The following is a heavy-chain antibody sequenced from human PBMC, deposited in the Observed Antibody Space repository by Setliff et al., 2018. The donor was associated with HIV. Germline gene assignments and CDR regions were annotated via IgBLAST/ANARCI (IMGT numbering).Heavy chain of an antibody. Sequence: SETLSLTCSVSGGSFSGYCLSWIRQPPGKGLEWIGYIYTYNSGSTNYNPSLTRRVTISADTSRNQFPLKLRSVTAADTAVYYCARVPSAGVRGRPDLYHWFDPWGQGTLVTVSS. CDR1: GGSFSGYC. CDR2: IYTYNSGST. J-gene: IGHJ5*02. V-gene: IGHV4-59*08. CDR3: ARVPSAGVRGRPDLYHWFDP. D-gene: IGHD3-3*01.